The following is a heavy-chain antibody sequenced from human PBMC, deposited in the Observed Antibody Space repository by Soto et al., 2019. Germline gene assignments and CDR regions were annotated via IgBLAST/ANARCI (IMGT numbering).Heavy chain of an antibody. CDR2: IYYSGST. CDR3: ARLSRTPRVDY. CDR1: CGSVRSGCYY. Sequence: SETLSLTCTVPCGSVRSGCYYWSWIRQPPGKGLEWIGYIYYSGSTNYNPSLKSRVTISVDTSKNQFSLKLSSVTAADTAVYYCARLSRTPRVDYWGQGALVTVSS. J-gene: IGHJ4*02. V-gene: IGHV4-61*01.